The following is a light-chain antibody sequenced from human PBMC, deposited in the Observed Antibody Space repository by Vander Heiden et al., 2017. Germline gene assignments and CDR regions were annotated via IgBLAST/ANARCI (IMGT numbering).Light chain of an antibody. CDR3: QQYNRAWT. J-gene: IGKJ1*01. V-gene: IGKV1-5*03. CDR1: QTISNW. Sequence: DIQMTQSPSILSASVGDRVTITRRASQTISNWLAWYQVKPGKAPKLLIREASSLERGVPLRFSGGGSGTDFTLTISSLQPDDFATYYCQQYNRAWTFGQGT. CDR2: EAS.